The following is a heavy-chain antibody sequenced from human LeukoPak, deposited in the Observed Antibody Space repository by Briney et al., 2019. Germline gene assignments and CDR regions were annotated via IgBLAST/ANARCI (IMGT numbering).Heavy chain of an antibody. V-gene: IGHV4-34*01. D-gene: IGHD5-12*01. CDR1: GGSFSGYY. CDR2: INPSRNT. CDR3: ARLDIGDSGNPNWFDP. Sequence: SETLSLTCAVFGGSFSGYYWNWIRQPPGKGLEWIGQINPSRNTNYNPSLKSRVTISLDTFKNQFSLKLTSVTAADTAVFYCARLDIGDSGNPNWFDPWGQGTLVTVSS. J-gene: IGHJ5*02.